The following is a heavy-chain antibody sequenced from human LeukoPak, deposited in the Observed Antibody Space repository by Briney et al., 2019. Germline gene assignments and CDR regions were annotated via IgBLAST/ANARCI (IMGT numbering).Heavy chain of an antibody. CDR1: GYTFTSYY. V-gene: IGHV1-2*02. D-gene: IGHD3-10*01. J-gene: IGHJ4*02. CDR3: ARVLKIYYGSGSYPLDY. CDR2: INPNSGGT. Sequence: ASVKVSCKASGYTFTSYYMHWVRQAPGQGLEWMGWINPNSGGTNYAQKFQGRVTMTRDTSISTAYMELSRLRSDDTAVYYCARVLKIYYGSGSYPLDYWGQGTLVTVSS.